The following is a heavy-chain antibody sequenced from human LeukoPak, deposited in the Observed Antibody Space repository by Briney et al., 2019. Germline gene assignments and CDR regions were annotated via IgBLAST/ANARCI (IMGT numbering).Heavy chain of an antibody. D-gene: IGHD6-19*01. CDR2: IYYSGST. J-gene: IGHJ4*02. CDR1: GGSISSYY. Sequence: PSETLSLTCTVSGGSISSYYWSWIRQPPGKGLEWIGYIYYSGSTNYNPSLKSRVTMSVDTSKNQFSLKLTSVTAADTAVYYCARVSGWYEYYFDYWGQGTLVTVSS. V-gene: IGHV4-59*01. CDR3: ARVSGWYEYYFDY.